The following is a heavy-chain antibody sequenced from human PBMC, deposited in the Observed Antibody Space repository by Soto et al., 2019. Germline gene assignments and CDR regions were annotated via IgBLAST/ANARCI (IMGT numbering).Heavy chain of an antibody. D-gene: IGHD6-19*01. V-gene: IGHV3-33*01. CDR3: ARARIAVADYYFDY. J-gene: IGHJ4*02. CDR2: IWYDGSNK. CDR1: GFTFSSYG. Sequence: QVQLVESGGGVVQPGRSLRLSCAASGFTFSSYGMHWVRQAPGKGLEWVAVIWYDGSNKYYADSVKGRFTISRDNSKNTLYLQMNSLRAEDTAVYYCARARIAVADYYFDYWGQGTLVTVSS.